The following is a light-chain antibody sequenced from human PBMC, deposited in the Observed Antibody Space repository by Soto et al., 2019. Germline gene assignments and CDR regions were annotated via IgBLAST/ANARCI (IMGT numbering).Light chain of an antibody. J-gene: IGKJ3*01. V-gene: IGKV1-12*01. CDR2: AAS. Sequence: DIQMTQSPSSVSASVGDRVTITCRASQAISGWLAWYQQKPGKAPNLLIYAASHLHSGVPSRFSGSGSGTDFTLTISSLQPEDFATYFCQQANTFPFTFGPGTKVHIK. CDR1: QAISGW. CDR3: QQANTFPFT.